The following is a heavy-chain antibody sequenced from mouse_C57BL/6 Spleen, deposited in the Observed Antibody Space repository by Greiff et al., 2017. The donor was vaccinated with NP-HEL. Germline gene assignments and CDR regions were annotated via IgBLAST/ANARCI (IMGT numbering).Heavy chain of an antibody. V-gene: IGHV5-17*01. Sequence: EVKLLESGGGLVKPGGSLKLSCAASGFTFSDYGMHWVRQAPEKGLEWVAYISSGSSTIYYADTVKGRFTISRDNAKNTLFLQMTSLRSEDTAMYYCARTELYYDYDWFAYWGQGTLVTVSA. CDR3: ARTELYYDYDWFAY. J-gene: IGHJ3*01. CDR1: GFTFSDYG. CDR2: ISSGSSTI. D-gene: IGHD2-4*01.